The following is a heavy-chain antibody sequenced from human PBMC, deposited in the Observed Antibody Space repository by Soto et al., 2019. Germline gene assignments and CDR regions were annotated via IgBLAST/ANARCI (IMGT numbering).Heavy chain of an antibody. D-gene: IGHD2-15*01. CDR2: IWYDGVNK. J-gene: IGHJ6*02. V-gene: IGHV3-33*01. CDR1: GLTFNNYV. CDR3: ARDRVQMVDGMDV. Sequence: GGSLRLSCAASGLTFNNYVIHWVRQAPGKGLEWVAVIWYDGVNKYYADSVKGRFTISRDNSKNTLYLQMNSLRAEDTAVYYCARDRVQMVDGMDVWGQGPTVTVSS.